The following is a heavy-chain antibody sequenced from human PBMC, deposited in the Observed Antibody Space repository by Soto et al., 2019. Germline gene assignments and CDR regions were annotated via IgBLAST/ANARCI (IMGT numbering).Heavy chain of an antibody. J-gene: IGHJ4*02. CDR1: GFTFSSYA. CDR3: ANLLAEVGATWTHPFDY. D-gene: IGHD1-26*01. V-gene: IGHV3-23*01. Sequence: GGSLRLSCAASGFTFSSYAMSWVRQAPGKGLEWVSAISGSGGSTYYADSVKGRFTISRDNSKNTLYLQMNSLRAEDTAVYYCANLLAEVGATWTHPFDYWGQGTLVTVSS. CDR2: ISGSGGST.